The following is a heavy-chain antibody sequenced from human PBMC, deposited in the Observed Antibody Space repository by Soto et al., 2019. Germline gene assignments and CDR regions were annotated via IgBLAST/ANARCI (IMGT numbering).Heavy chain of an antibody. V-gene: IGHV1-18*01. J-gene: IGHJ6*01. CDR2: ISAYSVDT. D-gene: IGHD1-26*01. Sequence: GASVKVSCKASGYSFETYAMTWVRQAPGQGLEWMGWISAYSVDTYSAQKFQDRLTMTKDTSTGTAYMELRSLTSDDTAVYYCARGHGAIRGALEVWGQGTTGSVSS. CDR1: GYSFETYA. CDR3: ARGHGAIRGALEV.